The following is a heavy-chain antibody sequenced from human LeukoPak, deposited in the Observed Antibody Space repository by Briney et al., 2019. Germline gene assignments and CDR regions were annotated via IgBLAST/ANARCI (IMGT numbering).Heavy chain of an antibody. D-gene: IGHD6-19*01. CDR1: GGSFRGYY. Sequence: PSETLSLTCAVYGGSFRGYYWSWIGKPPGKGRGWIGEINHSGSTNYNPSLKSRVTISVDTSKNQFSLKLSSVTAADTAVYYCARGGREWLVLAYWGQGTLVTVSS. CDR2: INHSGST. J-gene: IGHJ4*02. CDR3: ARGGREWLVLAY. V-gene: IGHV4-34*01.